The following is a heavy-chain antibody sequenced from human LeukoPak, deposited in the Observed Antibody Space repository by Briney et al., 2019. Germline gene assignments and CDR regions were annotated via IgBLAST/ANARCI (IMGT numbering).Heavy chain of an antibody. CDR2: INKDGSES. D-gene: IGHD4-11*01. V-gene: IGHV3-7*01. J-gene: IGHJ4*02. Sequence: GGSLTLSCSASGFTFSNYWMTSVRQGRGEGMEWLANINKDGSESQCVDSVKGRFIIPRDNAKSTLALQMSGLRVEDTAVYYCARVYSDWLRWGQGTQVTVSS. CDR1: GFTFSNYW. CDR3: ARVYSDWLR.